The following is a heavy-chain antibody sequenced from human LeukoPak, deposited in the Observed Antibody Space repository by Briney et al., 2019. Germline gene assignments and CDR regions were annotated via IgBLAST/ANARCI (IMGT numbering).Heavy chain of an antibody. D-gene: IGHD3-10*01. J-gene: IGHJ5*02. CDR1: GGSISSYY. V-gene: IGHV4-4*07. CDR3: ARDSGTTGEVKFDP. Sequence: PSETLSLTCTVSGGSISSYYWSWIRQPAGKRLEWIGRMYSSGSTNYNPSLKSRVTMSIDTSNNQFSLRLRFVTAADTAVYYCARDSGTTGEVKFDPWGQGTLVTVSS. CDR2: MYSSGST.